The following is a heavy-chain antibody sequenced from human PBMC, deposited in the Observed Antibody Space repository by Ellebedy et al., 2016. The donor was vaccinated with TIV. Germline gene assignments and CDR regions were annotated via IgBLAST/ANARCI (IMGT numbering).Heavy chain of an antibody. V-gene: IGHV4-59*08. CDR2: IYYNENT. CDR3: ASTRFSAGSGYHPHDY. D-gene: IGHD5-12*01. CDR1: GASISSYY. Sequence: MPGGSLRLSCTVSGASISSYYWSWIRQPPGKGLEWIGYIYYNENTNYNPSLKSRVTISVDTSKNQFSLNLNSVTAADTAVYFCASTRFSAGSGYHPHDYWGQGILVTVSS. J-gene: IGHJ4*02.